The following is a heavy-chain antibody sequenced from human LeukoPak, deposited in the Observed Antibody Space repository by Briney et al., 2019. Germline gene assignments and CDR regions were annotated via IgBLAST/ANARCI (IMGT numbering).Heavy chain of an antibody. D-gene: IGHD3-22*01. CDR2: TSGSGGST. Sequence: PGGSLRLSCAASGFTFSSYAMSWVRQAPGKGLEWVSATSGSGGSTYYADSVKGRFTISRDNSKNTLYLQMNSLRAEDTAVYYCAKASSSITMIVVVITPYFDYWGQGTLVTVSS. CDR3: AKASSSITMIVVVITPYFDY. CDR1: GFTFSSYA. J-gene: IGHJ4*02. V-gene: IGHV3-23*01.